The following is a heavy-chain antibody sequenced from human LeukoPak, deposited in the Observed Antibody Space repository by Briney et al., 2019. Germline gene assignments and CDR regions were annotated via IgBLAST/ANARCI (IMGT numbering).Heavy chain of an antibody. J-gene: IGHJ3*02. D-gene: IGHD4-11*01. CDR2: IYYSGST. CDR1: GGPISSSSYY. V-gene: IGHV4-39*07. Sequence: SETLSLTCTVSGGPISSSSYYWGWIRQPPGKGLEWIGSIYYSGSTYYNPSLKSRVSISIDTSNNDLSLKVTSVTAADTAGYYCARAPWAYGNYVHAFDIWGQGTMVTVSS. CDR3: ARAPWAYGNYVHAFDI.